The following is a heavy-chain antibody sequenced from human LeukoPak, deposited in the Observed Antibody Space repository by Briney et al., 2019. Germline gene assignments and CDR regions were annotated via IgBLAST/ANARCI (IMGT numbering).Heavy chain of an antibody. D-gene: IGHD1-26*01. J-gene: IGHJ4*02. Sequence: PGGSLRLSCAASGFTSSSYVMHWVRQAPGKGLEWVAVISYDGSNTYYGDFVKGRFTISRDNSKNTLYLQMNSLRAEDTAVYYCAKGPNIVGAMYYFDYWGQGTLVTVSS. V-gene: IGHV3-30*18. CDR3: AKGPNIVGAMYYFDY. CDR2: ISYDGSNT. CDR1: GFTSSSYV.